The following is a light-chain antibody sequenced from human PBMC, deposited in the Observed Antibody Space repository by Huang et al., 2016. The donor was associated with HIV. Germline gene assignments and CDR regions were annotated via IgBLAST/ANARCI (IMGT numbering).Light chain of an antibody. Sequence: EIVMTQSPATLSVSPGERVTLSCRANRSVSTNLAWYQQRPGQAPRLRIYGSSTRAPGIPARFRGSGSGTDFSLTISSLQSEDFALYYCHQYNNWLLSFGGGTRVDI. CDR3: HQYNNWLLS. J-gene: IGKJ4*01. CDR1: RSVSTN. V-gene: IGKV3-15*01. CDR2: GSS.